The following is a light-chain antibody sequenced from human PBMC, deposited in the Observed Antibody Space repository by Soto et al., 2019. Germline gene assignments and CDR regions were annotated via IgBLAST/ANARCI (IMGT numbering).Light chain of an antibody. Sequence: QSVLTQPASVSGSPGQSITISCTGSNSDIGGYNSGSWYQQHPGKAPKLLIFGVTNRPSGVSDRFSGSKSGNTASLTISALQAEDEADYYCTSYSSVTIVVFGGVTKLTFL. V-gene: IGLV2-14*01. CDR2: GVT. CDR3: TSYSSVTIVV. CDR1: NSDIGGYNS. J-gene: IGLJ2*01.